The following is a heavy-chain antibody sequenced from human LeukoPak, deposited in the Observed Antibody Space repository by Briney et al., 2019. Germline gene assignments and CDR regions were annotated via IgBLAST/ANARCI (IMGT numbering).Heavy chain of an antibody. Sequence: PGGSLRLSXAASGFTFSSYWMHWVRQAPGKGLVWVSRINSDGSSTTYADSVRGRFTISRDNAKNTLYLQMNSLRAEDTAVYYCARALLSDSSVGLDYWGQGTLVTVSS. J-gene: IGHJ4*02. CDR3: ARALLSDSSVGLDY. CDR1: GFTFSSYW. CDR2: INSDGSST. V-gene: IGHV3-74*01. D-gene: IGHD3-22*01.